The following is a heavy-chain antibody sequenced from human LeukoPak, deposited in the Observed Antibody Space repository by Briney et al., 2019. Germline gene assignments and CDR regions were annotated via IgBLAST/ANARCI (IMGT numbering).Heavy chain of an antibody. CDR2: VWYDGSNK. D-gene: IGHD6-13*01. CDR1: GFTFRSYG. CDR3: ARGSGAAAGAFDY. V-gene: IGHV3-33*01. Sequence: AGRSLRLSCAASGFTFRSYGMHWVRQAPGKGLEWVAIVWYDGSNKCYADSVKGRFTVSRDNSKDTVSLQLNSLRAEDTAVYYCARGSGAAAGAFDYWGQGTLVTVPS. J-gene: IGHJ4*02.